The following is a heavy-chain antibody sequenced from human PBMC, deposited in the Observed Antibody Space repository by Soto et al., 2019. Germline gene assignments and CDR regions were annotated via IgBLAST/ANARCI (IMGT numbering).Heavy chain of an antibody. V-gene: IGHV1-18*01. D-gene: IGHD3-22*01. CDR2: IRAYNGKT. CDR3: ARDSLMIDVIDAFDI. Sequence: QVQLVQSGAEVKKPGASVKVSCKASGYTFTSYGIIWVRQAPGQGLEWMGWIRAYNGKTNYAQKLQGRVTMTTDTSTSTAYMELRSLRSDDTAVYYCARDSLMIDVIDAFDIWGQGTMVTVSS. CDR1: GYTFTSYG. J-gene: IGHJ3*02.